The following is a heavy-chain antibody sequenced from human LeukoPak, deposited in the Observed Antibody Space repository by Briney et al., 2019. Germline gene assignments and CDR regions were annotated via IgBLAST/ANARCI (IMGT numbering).Heavy chain of an antibody. CDR3: ARDQEGYYYDSSGYSPKDV. Sequence: GGSLRLSCAASGFTFSSYGMHWVRQAPGKGLEWVAVIWYDGSNKYYADSVKGRFTISRDNAKNSLYLQMNSLRAEDTAVYYCARDQEGYYYDSSGYSPKDVWGQGTTVTVSS. J-gene: IGHJ6*02. V-gene: IGHV3-33*01. D-gene: IGHD3-22*01. CDR1: GFTFSSYG. CDR2: IWYDGSNK.